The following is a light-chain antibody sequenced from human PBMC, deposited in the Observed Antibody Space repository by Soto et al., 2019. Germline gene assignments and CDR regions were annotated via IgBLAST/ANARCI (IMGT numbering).Light chain of an antibody. V-gene: IGKV1-5*01. Sequence: DIQMTQSPSTLSASVGDTVTITCRASQSIGRFVAWYQHQPGKAPELLIYDASRLQSGAPSRFSGSGSGTEFTSSIARLHAEDFGTYYCQQCYMGWTFGQGTKVDIK. CDR1: QSIGRF. J-gene: IGKJ1*01. CDR2: DAS. CDR3: QQCYMGWT.